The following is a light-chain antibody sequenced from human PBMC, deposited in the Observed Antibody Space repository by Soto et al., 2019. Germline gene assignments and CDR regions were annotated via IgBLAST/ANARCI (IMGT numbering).Light chain of an antibody. CDR3: QQYNSYST. V-gene: IGKV1-5*01. CDR1: QSISSW. J-gene: IGKJ1*01. CDR2: DAS. Sequence: DIQMTQSPSTLSASVGDRVTITCQASQSISSWLAWYQQKPGKAPNLLIYDASTLESGVPSRFSGSGSGTEFTLTISCLQPDDFATYYCQQYNSYSTFGQGTKVQIK.